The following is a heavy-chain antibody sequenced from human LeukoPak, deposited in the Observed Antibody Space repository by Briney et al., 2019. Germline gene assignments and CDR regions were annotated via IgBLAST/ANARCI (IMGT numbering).Heavy chain of an antibody. CDR2: IYYSGTT. V-gene: IGHV4-39*01. CDR1: GGSISSSNYY. CDR3: ARQISDYYYYYMDV. Sequence: SETLSLTCTVSGGSISSSNYYWGWIRQPPGKGLEWIGTIYYSGTTYYNPSLESRVTISEDTSKNQFSLTLRSVAAADTAVYYCARQISDYYYYYMDVWGKGTTVTVSS. D-gene: IGHD3-10*01. J-gene: IGHJ6*03.